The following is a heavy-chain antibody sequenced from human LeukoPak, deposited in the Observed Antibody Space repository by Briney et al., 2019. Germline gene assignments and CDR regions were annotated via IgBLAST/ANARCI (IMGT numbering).Heavy chain of an antibody. CDR1: GGSFSGYY. CDR3: ARGGVIWFDP. D-gene: IGHD3-22*01. J-gene: IGHJ5*02. Sequence: PSETLSLTCAVYGGSFSGYYWSWIRQPPGKGLEWIGEINHSGSTNYNPSLKSRVTISVDTSKNQFSLKLSSVTAADTAVYYCARGGVIWFDPWGQGTLVTVSS. CDR2: INHSGST. V-gene: IGHV4-34*01.